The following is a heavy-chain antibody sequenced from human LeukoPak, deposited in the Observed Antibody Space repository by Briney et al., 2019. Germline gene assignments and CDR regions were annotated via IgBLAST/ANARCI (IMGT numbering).Heavy chain of an antibody. CDR3: ARAVTLYTGGYYSPHRPLDY. CDR2: INHSGST. V-gene: IGHV4-34*01. Sequence: SETLSLTCAVYAGSLSGHYWSWVRQPPGRGLEWIGDINHSGSTNYNPSVKSRVSISIDPSMNQFSLNLSSVTAADTAVYFCARAVTLYTGGYYSPHRPLDYWGQGTLVSVSS. J-gene: IGHJ4*02. CDR1: AGSLSGHY. D-gene: IGHD1-26*01.